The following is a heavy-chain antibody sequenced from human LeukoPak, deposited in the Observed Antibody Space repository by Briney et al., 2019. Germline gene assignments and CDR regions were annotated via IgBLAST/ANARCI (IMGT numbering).Heavy chain of an antibody. CDR2: INYSGST. Sequence: SETLSLTCTVSGGSIRSYYWSWVRQPPGKGLEWIGYINYSGSTNYNPSLKSRVTMSVDTSKNQLSLKLSSVTAADTAVYYCARHILVWSGELLSLVAFDIWGQGTMVTVSS. CDR3: ARHILVWSGELLSLVAFDI. J-gene: IGHJ3*02. D-gene: IGHD3-10*01. CDR1: GGSIRSYY. V-gene: IGHV4-59*08.